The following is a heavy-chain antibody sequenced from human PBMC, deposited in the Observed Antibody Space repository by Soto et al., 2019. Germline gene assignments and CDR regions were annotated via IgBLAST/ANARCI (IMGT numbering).Heavy chain of an antibody. CDR2: ISSTSNTI. CDR3: ARAKYSENYRFYYYGMDV. J-gene: IGHJ6*02. Sequence: PGGSLRLSCAASGFTFSTFSMNWVRQAPGKGLEWVSYISSTSNTIYYADSVKGRFTISRDNAKNSLYLQMSSLRDEDTAVYYCARAKYSENYRFYYYGMDVWGQGTTVTVSS. CDR1: GFTFSTFS. D-gene: IGHD1-26*01. V-gene: IGHV3-48*02.